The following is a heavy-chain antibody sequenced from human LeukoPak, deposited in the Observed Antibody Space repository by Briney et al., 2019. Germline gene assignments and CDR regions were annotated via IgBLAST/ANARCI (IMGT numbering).Heavy chain of an antibody. CDR3: ARDALSGKSYSNDFNWFDS. V-gene: IGHV4-39*07. Sequence: RPSETLSLTCIVSSVPISSDQLDWGWIRQRPGKGLECLGTMYYRRRTYINPSLRGRVTLSVDTSKNQDYLRLNSVTAADTAVYFCARDALSGKSYSNDFNWFDSWGQGILVTVSS. J-gene: IGHJ5*01. CDR1: SVPISSDQLD. CDR2: MYYRRRT. D-gene: IGHD5-18*01.